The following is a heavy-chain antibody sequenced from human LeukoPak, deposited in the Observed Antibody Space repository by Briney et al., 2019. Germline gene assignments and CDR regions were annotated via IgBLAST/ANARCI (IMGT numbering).Heavy chain of an antibody. J-gene: IGHJ4*02. CDR1: GFTFSSYG. Sequence: GRSLRLSCAASGFTFSSYGMHWVRQAPGKGLEGVAFIRYDGSNKYYADSVKGRFTISRDNSKNTLYLQMNSLRAEDTAVYYCAKEYDYSNYVLGYWGQGTLVTVSS. D-gene: IGHD4-11*01. CDR2: IRYDGSNK. CDR3: AKEYDYSNYVLGY. V-gene: IGHV3-30*02.